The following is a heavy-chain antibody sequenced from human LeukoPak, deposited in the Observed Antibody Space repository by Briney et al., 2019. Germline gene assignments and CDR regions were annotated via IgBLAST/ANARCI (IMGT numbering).Heavy chain of an antibody. Sequence: SETLSLTCTVSGGSISSTSYYWGWIRQPPGKGLEWIGSIYYSGSTHYNPSLKSRVTISVDASKNQFSLKLSSVTAADTAVYYCARDRESGWYGIDYWGQGTLVTVSS. CDR3: ARDRESGWYGIDY. D-gene: IGHD6-19*01. V-gene: IGHV4-39*07. CDR1: GGSISSTSYY. J-gene: IGHJ4*02. CDR2: IYYSGST.